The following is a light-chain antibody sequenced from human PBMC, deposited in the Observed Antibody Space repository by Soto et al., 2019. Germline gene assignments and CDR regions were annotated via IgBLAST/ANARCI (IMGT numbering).Light chain of an antibody. CDR1: QSVRTY. CDR3: QQYNSYPWT. CDR2: DAS. Sequence: EIVLTQSPATLSLSPGERATLSCRASQSVRTYLAWYQVKPGQAPRLLIYDASRRASGVPARFSGSGSGTEFTLTISSLQPDDFATYYCQQYNSYPWTFGQGTKVDIK. V-gene: IGKV3-11*01. J-gene: IGKJ1*01.